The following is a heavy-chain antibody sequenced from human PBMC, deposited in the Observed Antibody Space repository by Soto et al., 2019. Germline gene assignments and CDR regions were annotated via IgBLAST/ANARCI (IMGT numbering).Heavy chain of an antibody. V-gene: IGHV3-33*01. CDR1: GFSFSSYG. D-gene: IGHD3-10*02. Sequence: CSLRLSCAASGFSFSSYGMHWARQAPGEGLEWVAVISYDGSQKYYAESVKGRFTISRDNIRNTVDLQMNRLRPEDTSVYYCARGIVRGVVYYGMEVSGQGTTVTVSS. J-gene: IGHJ6*02. CDR3: ARGIVRGVVYYGMEV. CDR2: ISYDGSQK.